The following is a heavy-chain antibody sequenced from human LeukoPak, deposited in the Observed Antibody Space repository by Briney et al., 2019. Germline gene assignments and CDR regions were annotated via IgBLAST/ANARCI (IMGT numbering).Heavy chain of an antibody. Sequence: GGSLRLSCAASGFTFSGSAMHWVRQASGKGLEWVGRIRSKANSYATAYAASVKGRFTISRDDSKNTAYLQMNSLKTEDTAVYYCTRQLSYDYVWGKQDFDYWGQGTLVTVSS. CDR2: IRSKANSYAT. CDR1: GFTFSGSA. J-gene: IGHJ4*02. V-gene: IGHV3-73*01. CDR3: TRQLSYDYVWGKQDFDY. D-gene: IGHD3-16*01.